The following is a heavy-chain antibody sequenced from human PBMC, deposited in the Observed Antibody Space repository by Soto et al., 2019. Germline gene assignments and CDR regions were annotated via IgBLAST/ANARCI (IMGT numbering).Heavy chain of an antibody. CDR3: AFTLSAFDS. CDR1: GYTFTNYG. D-gene: IGHD3-16*01. J-gene: IGHJ4*02. CDR2: ISGYNGNT. Sequence: ASVQVSCKTSGYTFTNYGINWVRQAPGQGLEWMGWISGYNGNTNYAQKLQDRVSMTTDTSTSTAYMELRSLRSEDTAVYYCAFTLSAFDSWGQGTLVTVSS. V-gene: IGHV1-18*01.